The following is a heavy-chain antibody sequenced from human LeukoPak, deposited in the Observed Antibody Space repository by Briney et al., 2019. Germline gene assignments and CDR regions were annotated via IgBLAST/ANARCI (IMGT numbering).Heavy chain of an antibody. V-gene: IGHV3-74*01. CDR1: GFTFSSYW. Sequence: RGSLRLSCAASGFTFSSYWMHWVRQAPGKGLVWVSRINSDGSSTSYADSVKGRFTISRDNAKNTLYLQMNSLRAEDTAVYYCARVQGHPPNGLDIWGQGTMVTVSS. D-gene: IGHD2-8*01. CDR3: ARVQGHPPNGLDI. J-gene: IGHJ3*02. CDR2: INSDGSST.